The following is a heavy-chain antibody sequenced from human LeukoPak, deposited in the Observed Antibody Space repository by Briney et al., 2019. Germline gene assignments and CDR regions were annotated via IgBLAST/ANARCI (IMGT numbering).Heavy chain of an antibody. CDR1: GGTFSSYA. CDR3: ARDGRYGSGSYYSHYYYYMDV. D-gene: IGHD3-10*01. V-gene: IGHV1-69*06. Sequence: SVKVSCKASGGTFSSYAISWVRQAPGQGLEWMGGIIPIFGTANYAQKFQGRVTITADKSTSTAYMELSSLRSEDTAVYYCARDGRYGSGSYYSHYYYYMDVWGKGTTVTVSS. CDR2: IIPIFGTA. J-gene: IGHJ6*03.